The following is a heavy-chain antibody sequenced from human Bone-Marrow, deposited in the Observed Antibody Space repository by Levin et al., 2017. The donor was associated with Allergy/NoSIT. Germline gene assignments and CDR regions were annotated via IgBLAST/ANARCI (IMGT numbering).Heavy chain of an antibody. J-gene: IGHJ6*02. CDR1: GFTISHHW. CDR3: ARVGLSSYYPYYYGMDV. V-gene: IGHV3-7*01. Sequence: GASVKVSCAASGFTISHHWMSWVRQAPGKGLEWVANIKEDGSEQNYVGSVRGRFTISRDNAKNSVYLQVKSLRDEDTAVYYCARVGLSSYYPYYYGMDVWGQGTTVTVSS. CDR2: IKEDGSEQ. D-gene: IGHD3-3*01.